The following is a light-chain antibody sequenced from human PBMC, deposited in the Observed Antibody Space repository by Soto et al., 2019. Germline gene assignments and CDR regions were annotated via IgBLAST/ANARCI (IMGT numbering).Light chain of an antibody. Sequence: DIQMTQSPSILSASVGDRVTITCRASQSISSWLAWYQQKPGKAPKLLIYKASSLESGVPSRFSGSGSGTEFTLTISSLQPDDFATYYCQQYNSYRTFGQGPKV. CDR2: KAS. V-gene: IGKV1-5*03. J-gene: IGKJ1*01. CDR1: QSISSW. CDR3: QQYNSYRT.